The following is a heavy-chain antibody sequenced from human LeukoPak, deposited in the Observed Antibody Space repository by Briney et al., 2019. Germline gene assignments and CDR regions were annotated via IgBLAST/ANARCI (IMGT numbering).Heavy chain of an antibody. J-gene: IGHJ4*02. V-gene: IGHV4-39*01. Sequence: KSSETLSLTCTVSGGSISSSSYYWGWIRQPPGKGLEWIGSIYYSGSTYYNPSLKSRVTISVDTSKNQFSLKLSSVTAADTAVYYCARQPTVTTARHHRGVLDYWGQGTLVTVSS. CDR1: GGSISSSSYY. D-gene: IGHD4-17*01. CDR2: IYYSGST. CDR3: ARQPTVTTARHHRGVLDY.